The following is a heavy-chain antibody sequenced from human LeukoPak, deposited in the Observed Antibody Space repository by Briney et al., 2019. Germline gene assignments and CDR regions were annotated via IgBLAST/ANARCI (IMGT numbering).Heavy chain of an antibody. D-gene: IGHD3-22*01. V-gene: IGHV4-59*12. CDR3: ARGRGSGYPDY. CDR2: IYYSGST. Sequence: SETLSLTCTVSGGSISSYYWSWIRQPPGKGLEWIGSIYYSGSTYYNPSLKSRVTISVDTSKNQFSLKLSSVTAADTAVYYCARGRGSGYPDYRGQGTLVTVSS. CDR1: GGSISSYY. J-gene: IGHJ4*02.